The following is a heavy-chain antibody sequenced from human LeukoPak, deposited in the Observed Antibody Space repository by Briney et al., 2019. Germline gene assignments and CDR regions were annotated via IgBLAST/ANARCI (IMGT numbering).Heavy chain of an antibody. CDR3: ARDPGVGLLSRDY. CDR1: GYTFTGYY. D-gene: IGHD2-15*01. V-gene: IGHV1-2*06. CDR2: INPNSGGT. J-gene: IGHJ4*02. Sequence: ASVKVSCKASGYTFTGYYMHWVRQAPGQGLESMGRINPNSGGTNYAQKFQGRVTMTRDTSISTAYMELSRLRSVDTAVSHAARDPGVGLLSRDYWGQGTLVTVSS.